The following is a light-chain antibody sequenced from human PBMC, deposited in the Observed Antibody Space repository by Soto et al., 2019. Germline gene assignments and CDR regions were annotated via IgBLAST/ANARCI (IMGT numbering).Light chain of an antibody. CDR2: EGS. CDR3: CSYALSVV. CDR1: SSDVGTYNL. V-gene: IGLV2-23*01. J-gene: IGLJ2*01. Sequence: QSVLTQPASVSGSPGQSITISCTGTSSDVGTYNLVSWYQQHPGKAPKLMIYEGSKRPSGVSNRFSGSASGNTASLTISGLPAEDEAHYDCCSYALSVVFGGGTKLTVL.